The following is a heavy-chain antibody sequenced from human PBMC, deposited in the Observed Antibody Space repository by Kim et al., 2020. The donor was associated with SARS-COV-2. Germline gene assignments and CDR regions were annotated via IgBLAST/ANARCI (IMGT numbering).Heavy chain of an antibody. J-gene: IGHJ3*02. Sequence: GGSLRLSCAASGFTLSGSSVHWVRQASGKGLEWVARISSDANSYATAYAASVKNRFTISNDNSKNKPYLQMISLKTAAAAVYSCPRLTPIADDWYDSFD. CDR1: GFTLSGSS. CDR2: ISSDANSYAT. D-gene: IGHD3-9*01. V-gene: IGHV3-73*01. CDR3: PRLTPIADDWYDSFD.